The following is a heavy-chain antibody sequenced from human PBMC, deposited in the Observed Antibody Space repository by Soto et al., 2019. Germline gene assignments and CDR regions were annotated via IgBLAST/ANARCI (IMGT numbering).Heavy chain of an antibody. V-gene: IGHV1-18*01. CDR1: GYTFTNYG. CDR3: ARGVGSGTYYNQYNWFDP. Sequence: QVQLVQSGAEVKKPGASVKVSCKASGYTFTNYGISWVRQAPGQGLEWMEWINTYNGNTNHAQKLQGRVTMTTDTSTSTAYRELRSLRSDDTAVYYCARGVGSGTYYNQYNWFDPWGQGTLVTVSS. J-gene: IGHJ5*02. CDR2: INTYNGNT. D-gene: IGHD3-10*01.